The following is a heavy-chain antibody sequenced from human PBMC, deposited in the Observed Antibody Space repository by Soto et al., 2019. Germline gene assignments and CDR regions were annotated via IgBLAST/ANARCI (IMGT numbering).Heavy chain of an antibody. CDR1: GFTFSSYA. V-gene: IGHV3-23*01. CDR3: AEVNFFDTPGTFDV. CDR2: IAGSGGMT. D-gene: IGHD2-15*01. Sequence: PGGSLRLSCAAFGFTFSSYAMTWVRLAPGRGLEWVATIAGSGGMTYYTNSVRGRFTISRDNSKNTVSLQMSSLRAEDTAMYFCAEVNFFDTPGTFDVWGQGTPVTVSS. J-gene: IGHJ3*01.